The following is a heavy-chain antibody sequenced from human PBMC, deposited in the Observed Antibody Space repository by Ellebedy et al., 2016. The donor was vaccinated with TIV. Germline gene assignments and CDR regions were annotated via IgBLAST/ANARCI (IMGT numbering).Heavy chain of an antibody. CDR3: ARLRPVAGTGGY. Sequence: GESLKISCVVSGSNFNSLAMSWVRQAPGKGLEWVSSVGESGVWTDYADSVKGRFTIFRENSKSTLFLQMKSLRVDDTAVYYCARLRPVAGTGGYWGQGTLVTVSS. V-gene: IGHV3-23*01. CDR1: GSNFNSLA. J-gene: IGHJ4*02. CDR2: VGESGVWT. D-gene: IGHD6-19*01.